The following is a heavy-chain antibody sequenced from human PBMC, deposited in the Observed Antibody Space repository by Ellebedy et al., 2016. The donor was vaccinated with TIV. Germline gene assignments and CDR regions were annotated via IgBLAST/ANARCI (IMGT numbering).Heavy chain of an antibody. CDR1: GFTFSSYD. CDR3: GRMAWDNYYYGMDV. V-gene: IGHV3-13*01. Sequence: PGGSLRLSCAASGFTFSSYDMHWVRQVTGRGLEWVSAIAIAGNTYYAASVQGLFTITSENAKNSLYLQMNSRRAGDTAVYYCGRMAWDNYYYGMDVWGQGTTVTVSS. D-gene: IGHD1-26*01. CDR2: IAIAGNT. J-gene: IGHJ6*02.